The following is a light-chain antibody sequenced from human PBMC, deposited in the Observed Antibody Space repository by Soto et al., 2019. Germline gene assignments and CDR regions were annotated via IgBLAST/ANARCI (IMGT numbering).Light chain of an antibody. J-gene: IGLJ1*01. CDR1: SSDVGGYNY. CDR3: SSYTSTSTLYV. V-gene: IGLV2-14*01. CDR2: EVS. Sequence: QSVLTQPASVSGSPGQSSTISCTGTSSDVGGYNYVSWYQQHPGKAPKLMIYEVSSRPSGVSNRFSGSKSGNTASLTISGLQAEDEADYYCSSYTSTSTLYVFGSGTKVTVL.